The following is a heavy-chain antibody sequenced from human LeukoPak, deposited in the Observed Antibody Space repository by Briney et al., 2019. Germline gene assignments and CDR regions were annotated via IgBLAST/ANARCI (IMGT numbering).Heavy chain of an antibody. V-gene: IGHV3-64D*06. CDR2: ISSNGVNT. CDR3: VKGRGITMVRGALDS. D-gene: IGHD3-10*01. CDR1: GFNFSTYA. Sequence: GSLRLSCSASGFNFSTYAMQWVRQAPGKGLESVSGISSNGVNTYYADSVKGRFTISRDNSKNTLHLQMSSLRVEDTAVYYCVKGRGITMVRGALDSWGQGALVTVSS. J-gene: IGHJ4*02.